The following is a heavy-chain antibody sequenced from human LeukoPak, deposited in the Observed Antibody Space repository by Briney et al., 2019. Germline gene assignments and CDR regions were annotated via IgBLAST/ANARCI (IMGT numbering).Heavy chain of an antibody. J-gene: IGHJ4*02. CDR3: ASGKVLEWLLYEGDY. Sequence: GGSLRLSCAASGFTFSSYSMNWVRQAPGKGLEWVSYISSSSSTIYYADSVKGRFTISRDNAKNSLYLQMNSLRAEDTDVYYCASGKVLEWLLYEGDYWGQGTLVTVSS. D-gene: IGHD3-3*01. CDR1: GFTFSSYS. CDR2: ISSSSSTI. V-gene: IGHV3-48*01.